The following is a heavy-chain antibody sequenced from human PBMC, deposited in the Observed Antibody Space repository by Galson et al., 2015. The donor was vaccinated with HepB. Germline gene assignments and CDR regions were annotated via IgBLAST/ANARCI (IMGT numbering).Heavy chain of an antibody. V-gene: IGHV3-23*01. CDR2: ISGSSGRT. CDR1: GFSFSRYA. CDR3: AKDAVVRGVTAVVSWFDS. Sequence: SLRLSCATSGFSFSRYALSWVRQAPGKGLEWVAGISGSSGRTYYADSVKGRFTISRDNSKNTLYLQMNSLRAEDTAVYYCAKDAVVRGVTAVVSWFDSWGRATLVTVSS. J-gene: IGHJ5*01. D-gene: IGHD3-10*01.